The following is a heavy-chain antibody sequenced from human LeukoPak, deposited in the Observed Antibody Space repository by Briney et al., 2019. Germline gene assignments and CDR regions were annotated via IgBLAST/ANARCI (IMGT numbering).Heavy chain of an antibody. Sequence: PSETLSLTCAVYGGSFSGYYRSWIRQPPGKGLEWIGEINHSGSTNYNPSLKSRVTIPVDTSKNQFSLKLSSVTAADTAVYYCARGLGGDGRWGQGTLVTVSS. J-gene: IGHJ4*02. V-gene: IGHV4-34*01. CDR1: GGSFSGYY. CDR2: INHSGST. D-gene: IGHD2-21*02. CDR3: ARGLGGDGR.